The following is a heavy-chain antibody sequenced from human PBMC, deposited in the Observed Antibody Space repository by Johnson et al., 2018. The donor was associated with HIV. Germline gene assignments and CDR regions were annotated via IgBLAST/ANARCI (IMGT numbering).Heavy chain of an antibody. Sequence: VQLVESGGGVVQPGGSLRLSCAASGFTFSSYGMYWVRQAPGMGLEWVANIKQDGTESYYVDSVKGRFTISRDNAKNSLYLQMNSRRAEETAVYYCAKESAKWGVGRDAFDIWGQGTMVTVSS. CDR1: GFTFSSYG. CDR2: IKQDGTES. V-gene: IGHV3-7*01. CDR3: AKESAKWGVGRDAFDI. J-gene: IGHJ3*02. D-gene: IGHD1-26*01.